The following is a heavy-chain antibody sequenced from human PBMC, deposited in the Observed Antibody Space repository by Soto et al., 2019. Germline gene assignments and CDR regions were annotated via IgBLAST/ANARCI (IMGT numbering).Heavy chain of an antibody. J-gene: IGHJ3*02. Sequence: QVQLVQSGAEVKKPGASVKVSCKASGYTFTSYDINWVRQATGQGLEWMGWMNPNSGNTGYAQKFQGRVTMTRNTSISTAYMELSRLRSEDTAVYYCARALITMVRGVISGAFDIWGQGSMVTVSS. CDR1: GYTFTSYD. CDR3: ARALITMVRGVISGAFDI. V-gene: IGHV1-8*01. CDR2: MNPNSGNT. D-gene: IGHD3-10*01.